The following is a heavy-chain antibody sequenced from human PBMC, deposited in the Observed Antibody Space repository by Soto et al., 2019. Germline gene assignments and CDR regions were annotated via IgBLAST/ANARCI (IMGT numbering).Heavy chain of an antibody. CDR1: GGSISSYY. V-gene: IGHV4-59*01. CDR3: AREGPWVPYYYDSSPYTFENWFDP. CDR2: IYYGGST. Sequence: SETLSLTCTVSGGSISSYYWSWIRQPPGKGLEWIAYIYYGGSTNYNPSLKSRVTISVDTSKNQFSLKLSSVTAADTAVYYCAREGPWVPYYYDSSPYTFENWFDPWGQGTLVTVSS. D-gene: IGHD3-22*01. J-gene: IGHJ5*02.